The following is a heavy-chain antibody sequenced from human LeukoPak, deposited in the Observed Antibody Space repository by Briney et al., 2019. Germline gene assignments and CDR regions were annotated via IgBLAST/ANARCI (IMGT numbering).Heavy chain of an antibody. CDR1: GFTFSSYA. V-gene: IGHV3-30*04. CDR3: ARDWAAGSNWFDP. D-gene: IGHD6-13*01. J-gene: IGHJ5*02. Sequence: RSLRLSCAASGFTFSSYAMHWVRQAPGKGLEWVAVISYDGSNKYYADSVKGRFTISRDNSKNTLYLQMNSLRAEDTAVYYCARDWAAGSNWFDPWGQGTLVTVSS. CDR2: ISYDGSNK.